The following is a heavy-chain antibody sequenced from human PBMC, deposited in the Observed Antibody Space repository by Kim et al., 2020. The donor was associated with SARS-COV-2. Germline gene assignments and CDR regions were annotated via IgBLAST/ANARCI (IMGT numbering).Heavy chain of an antibody. V-gene: IGHV3-53*01. D-gene: IGHD6-6*01. CDR2: IYSGGST. CDR3: ARDLAGSWYWYFDL. J-gene: IGHJ2*01. Sequence: GGSLRLSCAASGFTVSSNYMSWVRQAPGKGLEWVSVIYSGGSTYYADSVKGRFTISRDNSKNTLYLQMNSLRAEDTAVYYCARDLAGSWYWYFDLWGRGTLVTVSS. CDR1: GFTVSSNY.